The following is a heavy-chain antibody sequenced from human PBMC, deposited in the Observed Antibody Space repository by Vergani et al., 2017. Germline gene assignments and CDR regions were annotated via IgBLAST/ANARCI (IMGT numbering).Heavy chain of an antibody. CDR2: IVVGSGNT. Sequence: QMQLVPSGPEVKKPGTSVTVSCKASGFTFTSSAVQWVRQARGQRLEWIGWIVVGSGNTNYAQKFQERVTITRDMSTSTAYMELSSLRSEDTAVYYCAATYGDDFKLGYWGQGTLVTVSS. D-gene: IGHD4-17*01. J-gene: IGHJ4*02. CDR1: GFTFTSSA. CDR3: AATYGDDFKLGY. V-gene: IGHV1-58*01.